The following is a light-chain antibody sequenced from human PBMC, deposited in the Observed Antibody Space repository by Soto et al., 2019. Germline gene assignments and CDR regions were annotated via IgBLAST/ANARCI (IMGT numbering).Light chain of an antibody. Sequence: EIVLTQSPATLSLSPRERATLSCRASQSVSSSYLTWYQQKPGQAPGLLIYGASTRATGIPARFSGSGSGTDFTLTISCLQPEDFAVYYCEQYGSSPFTFGQGTRLEN. CDR3: EQYGSSPFT. V-gene: IGKV3-20*01. CDR2: GAS. CDR1: QSVSSSY. J-gene: IGKJ5*01.